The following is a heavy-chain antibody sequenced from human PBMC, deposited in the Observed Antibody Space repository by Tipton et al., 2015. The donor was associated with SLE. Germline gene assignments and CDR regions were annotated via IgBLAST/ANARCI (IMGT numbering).Heavy chain of an antibody. V-gene: IGHV4-59*11. Sequence: TLSLTCTVSGGSISSHYWSWIRQPPGKTLEWIGYIYSGGSTNYNPSLKSRVTVSVDSSRSQFSLKLSSVTTADTAVYYCARDLGAGWGGHWYFDLWGRGTLLTVSS. CDR2: IYSGGST. J-gene: IGHJ2*01. CDR3: ARDLGAGWGGHWYFDL. CDR1: GGSISSHY. D-gene: IGHD3-16*01.